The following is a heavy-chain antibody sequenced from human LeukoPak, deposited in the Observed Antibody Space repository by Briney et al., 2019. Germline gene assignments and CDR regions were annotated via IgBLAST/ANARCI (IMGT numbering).Heavy chain of an antibody. D-gene: IGHD6-19*01. CDR3: ARVKPVAGTLPHLLDY. CDR1: GGSFSGYY. J-gene: IGHJ4*02. V-gene: IGHV4-34*01. CDR2: INHSGST. Sequence: TETLSLTCAVYGGSFSGYYWSWIRQPPGKGLEWIGEINHSGSTNYNPSLKSRVTISVDTSKNQFSLKLSSVTAADTAVYYCARVKPVAGTLPHLLDYWGQGTLVTVSS.